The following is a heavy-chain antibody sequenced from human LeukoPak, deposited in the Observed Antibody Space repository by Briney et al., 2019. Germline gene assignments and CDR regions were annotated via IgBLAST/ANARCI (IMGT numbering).Heavy chain of an antibody. V-gene: IGHV1-8*03. CDR1: GYTFTSYD. CDR2: MNPNSGNT. D-gene: IGHD3-10*01. CDR3: ARGQLLRYGGDWFDP. Sequence: GASVKVSCKPSGYTFTSYDINWVRQAAGHGREWMGWMNPNSGNTGYAQKFQGRVTITRNTSISTAYMEPSSLRSEDAAVYYCARGQLLRYGGDWFDPWGQGTLVTVSS. J-gene: IGHJ5*02.